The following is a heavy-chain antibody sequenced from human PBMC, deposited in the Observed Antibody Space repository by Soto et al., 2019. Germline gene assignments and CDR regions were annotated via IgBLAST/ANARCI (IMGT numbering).Heavy chain of an antibody. CDR3: ARVPSTNNVDIVATGFFDY. D-gene: IGHD5-12*01. V-gene: IGHV4-34*01. J-gene: IGHJ4*02. CDR1: GGSFSGYY. CDR2: INHSGST. Sequence: SETLSLTCAVYGGSFSGYYWSWIRQPPGKGLEWIGEINHSGSTNYNPSLKSRVTISVDTSKNQFSLKLSSVTAADTAVYYCARVPSTNNVDIVATGFFDYWGQGTLVTVSS.